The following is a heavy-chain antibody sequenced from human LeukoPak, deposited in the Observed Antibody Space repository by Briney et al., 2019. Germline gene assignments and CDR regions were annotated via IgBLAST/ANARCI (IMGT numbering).Heavy chain of an antibody. Sequence: PGGSLRLSCAASGFTFSSYGMHWVRQAPGKGLEWVAVIWYGGSNKYYADSVKGRFTISRDNSKNTLYLQMNSLRAEDTAVYYCARVRGYSYGYYDRWGQGTLVTVSS. CDR1: GFTFSSYG. V-gene: IGHV3-33*01. D-gene: IGHD5-18*01. CDR3: ARVRGYSYGYYDR. J-gene: IGHJ4*02. CDR2: IWYGGSNK.